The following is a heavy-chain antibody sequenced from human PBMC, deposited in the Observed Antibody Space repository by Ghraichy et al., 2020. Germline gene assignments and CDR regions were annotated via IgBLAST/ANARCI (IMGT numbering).Heavy chain of an antibody. V-gene: IGHV1-69*13. J-gene: IGHJ6*02. CDR1: GGTFSSYA. Sequence: SVKVSCKASGGTFSSYAISWVRQAPGQGLEWMGGIIPIFGKANYAQKFQGRVTITADESTSTAYMELSSLRSEDTAVYYCARGLLDSGDVQDYYCGMDVWGQGTMVTVSS. CDR2: IIPIFGKA. CDR3: ARGLLDSGDVQDYYCGMDV. D-gene: IGHD5-12*01.